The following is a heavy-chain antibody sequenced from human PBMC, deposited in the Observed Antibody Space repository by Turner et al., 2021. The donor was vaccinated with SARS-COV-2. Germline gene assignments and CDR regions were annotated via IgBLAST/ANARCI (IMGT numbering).Heavy chain of an antibody. V-gene: IGHV1-24*01. CDR2: FDPEDGKT. J-gene: IGHJ6*02. Sequence: QVQLVQSGAEVKKPGASVKVYCKVSGYTLTELSMHWVRQAPGKGLEWMGGFDPEDGKTIYEQNLQGRVTMTEDTSTDTAYMELRSLRSEDTAVYYCATHYDIVNPYYAPRGYSGMDVWGQGTAVTVSS. CDR3: ATHYDIVNPYYAPRGYSGMDV. CDR1: GYTLTELS. D-gene: IGHD3-9*01.